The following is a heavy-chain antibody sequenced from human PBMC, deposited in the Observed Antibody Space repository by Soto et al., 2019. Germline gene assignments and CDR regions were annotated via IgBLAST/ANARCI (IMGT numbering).Heavy chain of an antibody. J-gene: IGHJ6*02. CDR1: GGTFSSYA. V-gene: IGHV1-69*01. CDR2: IIPISGTA. D-gene: IGHD2-2*01. Sequence: QVQLVQSGAEVKKPGSSVKVSCKASGGTFSSYAISWVRQAPGHGLEWMGGIIPISGTANYAQKFQGRVTITADESTSTGYMELSSLRSEDTAVYYCARSQGSSTSLEIYYYYYYGMDVWGQGTTVTVSS. CDR3: ARSQGSSTSLEIYYYYYYGMDV.